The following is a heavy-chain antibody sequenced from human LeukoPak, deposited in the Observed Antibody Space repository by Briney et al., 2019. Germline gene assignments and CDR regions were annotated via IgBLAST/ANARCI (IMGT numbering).Heavy chain of an antibody. CDR2: ICSGGST. V-gene: IGHV3-53*01. Sequence: GGSLRLSCAASGLTVSSNYMSWVRQAPGKGLEWVSVICSGGSTYYADSVKGRFTISRDNSKNTLYLQMNSLRAEDTAVYHCARVTAVAFWYWGQGTLVTVSS. CDR1: GLTVSSNY. D-gene: IGHD6-19*01. CDR3: ARVTAVAFWY. J-gene: IGHJ4*02.